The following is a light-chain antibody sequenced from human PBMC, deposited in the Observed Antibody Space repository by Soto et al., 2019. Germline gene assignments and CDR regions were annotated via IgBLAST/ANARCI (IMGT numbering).Light chain of an antibody. CDR1: QRISSW. Sequence: DIQMTQSPSTLSASVGDRVTITCRATQRISSWLAWYQQKPGKAPKLLIYTASSLETGVSSRFSGGGSWTDFTLTISSLQPDSFATSFCHHCNPYPWTFGQGTKVEVK. CDR3: HHCNPYPWT. CDR2: TAS. V-gene: IGKV1-5*03. J-gene: IGKJ1*01.